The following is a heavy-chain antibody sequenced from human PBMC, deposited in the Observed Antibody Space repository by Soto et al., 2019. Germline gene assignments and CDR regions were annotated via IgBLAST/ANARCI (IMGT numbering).Heavy chain of an antibody. CDR2: INPNNDGT. V-gene: IGHV1-2*02. Sequence: QVQLVQSGAELKRPGAAVKVSCNASGYTFTGYYIHWVRQVPGPGLEWMGWINPNNDGTNYAVRFQGRVTMTRDTSISTAYMELSRLKSDDTAVYYCARGTYSNHLTYWGQGTLLTVSS. J-gene: IGHJ4*02. CDR1: GYTFTGYY. CDR3: ARGTYSNHLTY. D-gene: IGHD4-4*01.